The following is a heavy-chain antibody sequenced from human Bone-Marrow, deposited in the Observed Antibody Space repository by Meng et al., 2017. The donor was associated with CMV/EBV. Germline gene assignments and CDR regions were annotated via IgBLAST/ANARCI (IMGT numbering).Heavy chain of an antibody. J-gene: IGHJ4*02. CDR1: GFTFSSYG. V-gene: IGHV3-30*02. CDR2: IRYDGSNK. Sequence: GESLKISCAASGFTFSSYGMHWVRQAPGKGLEWVAFIRYDGSNKYYGDSVKGRFTISRDNSKNTLYLQMNSLRAEDTAVYYCAKGGAYCSGGRCYPFDLWGQGTLVTVSS. D-gene: IGHD2-15*01. CDR3: AKGGAYCSGGRCYPFDL.